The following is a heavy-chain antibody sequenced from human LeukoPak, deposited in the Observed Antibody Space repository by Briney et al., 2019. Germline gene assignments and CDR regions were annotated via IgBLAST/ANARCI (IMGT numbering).Heavy chain of an antibody. Sequence: PSETLSLTCFVSGGSISNGNWCSWVRQPPGKGLEWIGEIYHTETTSYNASLESRVTISIDESNNHFSLKLRSVTAADTAVYYCATRSPLVNAILWGQGTLVTVSS. CDR3: ATRSPLVNAIL. CDR1: GGSISNGNW. J-gene: IGHJ4*02. CDR2: IYHTETT. D-gene: IGHD1-26*01. V-gene: IGHV4/OR15-8*02.